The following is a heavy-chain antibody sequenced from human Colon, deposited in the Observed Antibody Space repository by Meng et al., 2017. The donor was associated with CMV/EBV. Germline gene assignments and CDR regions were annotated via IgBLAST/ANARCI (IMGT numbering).Heavy chain of an antibody. CDR1: GGSFSGYY. D-gene: IGHD1-7*01. CDR2: INHSGST. V-gene: IGHV4-34*01. CDR3: ARRGTKYNWNYFLDYFDY. Sequence: SETLSLTCAVYGGSFSGYYLSWIRQPPGKGLEWVGEINHSGSTNYNPSLKSRVTISVDTSKNQLSLKLSSVTAADTAVYYCARRGTKYNWNYFLDYFDYWGQGTLVTVSS. J-gene: IGHJ4*02.